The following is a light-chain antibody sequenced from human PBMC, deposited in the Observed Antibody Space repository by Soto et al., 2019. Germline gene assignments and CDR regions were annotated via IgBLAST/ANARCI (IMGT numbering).Light chain of an antibody. CDR1: SSNIGAGYD. CDR3: QSYDSSLSGWV. J-gene: IGLJ1*01. Sequence: QSVLTQPPSVSGAPGQRVTISCTGSSSNIGAGYDVHWYQQLPGTAPKLLIYGNSNRPSGVPDRFSGSKSGTSASLAITGLQAEYEADYYCQSYDSSLSGWVFGPGTKLTVL. CDR2: GNS. V-gene: IGLV1-40*01.